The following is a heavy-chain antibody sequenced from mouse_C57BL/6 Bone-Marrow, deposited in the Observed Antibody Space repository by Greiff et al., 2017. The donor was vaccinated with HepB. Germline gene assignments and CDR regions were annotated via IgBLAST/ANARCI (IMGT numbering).Heavy chain of an antibody. CDR3: ARLDSSGYVGMDY. V-gene: IGHV2-6*01. CDR2: IWGVGST. J-gene: IGHJ4*01. D-gene: IGHD3-2*02. CDR1: GFSLTSYG. Sequence: VQRVESGPGLVAPSQSLSITCTVSGFSLTSYGVDWVRQSPGKGLEWLGVIWGVGSTNYNSDLKSRLSISKDNTKSQVFLKMNSLQTDDTAMYYCARLDSSGYVGMDYWGQGTSVTVSS.